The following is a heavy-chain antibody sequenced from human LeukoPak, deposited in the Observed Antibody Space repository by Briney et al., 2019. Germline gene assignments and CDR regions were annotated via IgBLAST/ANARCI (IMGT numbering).Heavy chain of an antibody. CDR1: GFTFSSYA. CDR2: ISSGSSYI. D-gene: IGHD1-26*01. V-gene: IGHV3-21*01. CDR3: AREFFDREGGTTVLDY. Sequence: GGSLRLSCAASGFTFSSYAMTWVRQAPGKGLEWVSSISSGSSYIFYADSVKGRFTISRDNAKNSLYLQMNSLRAEDTAVYYCAREFFDREGGTTVLDYWGQGTLVTVSS. J-gene: IGHJ4*02.